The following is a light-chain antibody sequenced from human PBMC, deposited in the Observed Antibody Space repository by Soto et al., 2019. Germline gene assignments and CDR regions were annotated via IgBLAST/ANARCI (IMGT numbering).Light chain of an antibody. V-gene: IGKV1-39*01. CDR2: TGA. Sequence: DIQMTQSPSSLSASVGDRVTLSCRASQSISNYLNSYQQKPGKAPDLLIYTGANLGSGGPSRFFGSGSATDFTLPISSLQPEEFATDYCRQSYSRPRTFGQGTKVDIK. J-gene: IGKJ1*01. CDR3: RQSYSRPRT. CDR1: QSISNY.